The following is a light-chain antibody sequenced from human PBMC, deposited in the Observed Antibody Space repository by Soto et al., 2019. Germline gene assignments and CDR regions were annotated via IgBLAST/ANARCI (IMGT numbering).Light chain of an antibody. CDR3: QQRDRWPYT. CDR1: QSVSSL. V-gene: IGKV3-11*01. Sequence: EIALTQSPATLSLSPGEGATLSCRASQSVSSLLAWYQQKPGQAPRRLIYDASYRATGIPTRFSGSGSGTDFTLTISSLEPEDFALYFCQQRDRWPYTFGQGTKLEIK. J-gene: IGKJ2*01. CDR2: DAS.